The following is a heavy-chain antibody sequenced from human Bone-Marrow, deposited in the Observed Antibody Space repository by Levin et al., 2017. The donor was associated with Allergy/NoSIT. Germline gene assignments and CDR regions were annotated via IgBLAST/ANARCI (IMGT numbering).Heavy chain of an antibody. CDR3: ARVSGSYLLDY. CDR2: INHSGNT. Sequence: SQTLSLTCAVYGGSFSGHYWSWIRQPPGKGLEWIGEINHSGNTNYSPSLKSRITISVDTSKMQFYLSLSSVTAADTAVYYCARVSGSYLLDYWGQGTLVTVSS. V-gene: IGHV4-34*01. D-gene: IGHD1-26*01. J-gene: IGHJ4*02. CDR1: GGSFSGHY.